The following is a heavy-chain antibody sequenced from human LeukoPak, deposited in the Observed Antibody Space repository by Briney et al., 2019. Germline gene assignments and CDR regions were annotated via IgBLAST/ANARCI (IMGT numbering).Heavy chain of an antibody. CDR2: INPNSGGT. D-gene: IGHD6-19*01. J-gene: IGHJ4*02. CDR1: GYTFTGYC. V-gene: IGHV1-2*02. CDR3: ARVRRQGMAVAGLHFDY. Sequence: ASVKVSCKASGYTFTGYCMHWVRQAPGQGLEWMGWINPNSGGTNYAQKFQGRVTMTRDTSISTAYMELSRLRSDDTAVYYCARVRRQGMAVAGLHFDYWGQGTLVTVSS.